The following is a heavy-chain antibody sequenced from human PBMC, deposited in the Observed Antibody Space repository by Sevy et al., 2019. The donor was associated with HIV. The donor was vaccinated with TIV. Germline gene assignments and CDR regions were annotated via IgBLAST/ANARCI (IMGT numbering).Heavy chain of an antibody. V-gene: IGHV6-1*01. D-gene: IGHD2-8*01. CDR2: TYYRSKWYN. J-gene: IGHJ6*02. CDR1: GDSVSSNSAA. CDR3: ARADFYCTNGVCLYYYYGMDV. Sequence: SQTLSLTCAISGDSVSSNSAAWNWIRQSPSRGLEWLGRTYYRSKWYNDYAVSVKSRITMNPDTSKNQFSLQLNSVTPEDTAVYYCARADFYCTNGVCLYYYYGMDVWGQGTTVTVSS.